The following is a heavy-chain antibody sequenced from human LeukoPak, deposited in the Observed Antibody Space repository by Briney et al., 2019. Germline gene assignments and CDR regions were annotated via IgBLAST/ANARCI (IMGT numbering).Heavy chain of an antibody. J-gene: IGHJ3*02. CDR2: IKKDGSEK. Sequence: PGGSLRLSCAASGFTFSSYWMSWVRQAPGKGLEWVANIKKDGSEKYYVDSVKGRFTISRDNAKTSLYLQMNSLRAEDTAVYYCARPQIECSGGSCSHAFDIWGQGTMVTVSS. CDR3: ARPQIECSGGSCSHAFDI. CDR1: GFTFSSYW. D-gene: IGHD2-15*01. V-gene: IGHV3-7*01.